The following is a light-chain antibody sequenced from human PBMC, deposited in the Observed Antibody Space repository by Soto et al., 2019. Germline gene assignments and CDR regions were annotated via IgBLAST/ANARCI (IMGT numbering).Light chain of an antibody. V-gene: IGKV1-39*01. CDR1: QSISSY. J-gene: IGKJ2*01. CDR3: QQSYSPPYT. Sequence: DIQMTQSPSSLTASVGDRVTITCRASQSISSYLNWYQQKPGKAPKLLIYAASSLQSGVSSRFSGSGSGTDFTLTISSPQPEDFATYYGQQSYSPPYTFGQGTKLEIK. CDR2: AAS.